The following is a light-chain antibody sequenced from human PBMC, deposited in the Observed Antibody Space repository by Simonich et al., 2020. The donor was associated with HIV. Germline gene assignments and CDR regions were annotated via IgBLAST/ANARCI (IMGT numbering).Light chain of an antibody. CDR1: SNDVGGYNY. V-gene: IGLV2-8*01. Sequence: QSALTQPPSASGSPGQSVTISCTGTSNDVGGYNYVSWYQQHPDKAPKLMIYEVSKRPSGVPDRFSGSKSGNTASLTVSGLQAEDEADYYCSSYTGSSTWVFGGGTKLTVL. CDR3: SSYTGSSTWV. J-gene: IGLJ3*02. CDR2: EVS.